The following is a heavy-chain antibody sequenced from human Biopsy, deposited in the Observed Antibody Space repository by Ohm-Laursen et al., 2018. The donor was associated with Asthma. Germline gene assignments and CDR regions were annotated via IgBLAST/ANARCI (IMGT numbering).Heavy chain of an antibody. CDR3: ASDFPKDYVRYNFQF. V-gene: IGHV1-24*01. Sequence: ASVNVSCNISGYSLTDLSMHWVRQAPGQGLEWMGGHDLEEGGTVNARRFQGRVTMTEDTSTDTAYMELSSLSSDDTAVYYCASDFPKDYVRYNFQFWGQGTLVTVSS. J-gene: IGHJ4*02. CDR1: GYSLTDLS. CDR2: HDLEEGGT. D-gene: IGHD4-17*01.